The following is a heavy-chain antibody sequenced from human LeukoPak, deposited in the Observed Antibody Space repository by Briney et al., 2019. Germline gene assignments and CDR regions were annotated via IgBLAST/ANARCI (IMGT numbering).Heavy chain of an antibody. CDR2: VYHTGST. V-gene: IGHV4-59*01. CDR1: GGSISPYY. CDR3: ARSTGLYSYYLDV. Sequence: SETLSLTCTVSGGSISPYYWSWIRQPPGKGLEWIGYVYHTGSTNYNSSLKSRLTISVDTSKNQFSLKLTSLTTADTAVYYCARSTGLYSYYLDVWDRGTTVTVSS. J-gene: IGHJ6*03.